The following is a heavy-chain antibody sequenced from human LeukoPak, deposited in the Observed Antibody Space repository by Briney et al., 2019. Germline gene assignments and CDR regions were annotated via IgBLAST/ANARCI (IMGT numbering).Heavy chain of an antibody. CDR2: IYSGGST. Sequence: GGSLRLSCAASGFTVSSNYMSWVRQAPGKGLEWASVIYSGGSTYYADSVKGRFAISRDNSKNTLYLQMNSLRAEDTAVYYCARDLGPYYDILTGQSENDYWGQGTLVTVSS. V-gene: IGHV3-66*01. D-gene: IGHD3-9*01. CDR1: GFTVSSNY. J-gene: IGHJ4*02. CDR3: ARDLGPYYDILTGQSENDY.